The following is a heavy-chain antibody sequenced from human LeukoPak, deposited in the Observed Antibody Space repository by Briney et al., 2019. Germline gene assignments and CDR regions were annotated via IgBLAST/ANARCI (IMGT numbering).Heavy chain of an antibody. CDR2: IRNKDYGGTT. V-gene: IGHV3-49*03. CDR3: TRGHYGHVY. CDR1: GLTFGDYV. D-gene: IGHD4-17*01. J-gene: IGHJ4*02. Sequence: GGSLRLSCKAAGLTFGDYVMSWFRQAPGKGLEWVGFIRNKDYGGTTEYAASVKGRFTISRDDSKNIAYLQMSSLQPEDTAVYYCTRGHYGHVYWGQGTLVTVSS.